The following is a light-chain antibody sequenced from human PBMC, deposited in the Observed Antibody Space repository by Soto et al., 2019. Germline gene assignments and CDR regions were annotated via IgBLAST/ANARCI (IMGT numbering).Light chain of an antibody. CDR1: SSDVGGYNY. J-gene: IGLJ1*01. V-gene: IGLV2-14*01. Sequence: QSVLTQPASVSGSPGQSITISCTGTSSDVGGYNYVSWYQQQPGKAPKLMIYEVSNRPSGVSNRFSGSKSDNTASLTISGLQAEDEADYYCSSYTSSSTYVFGTGTKVTVL. CDR3: SSYTSSSTYV. CDR2: EVS.